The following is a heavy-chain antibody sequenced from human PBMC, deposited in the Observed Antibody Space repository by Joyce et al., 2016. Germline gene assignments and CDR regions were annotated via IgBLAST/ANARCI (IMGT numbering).Heavy chain of an antibody. Sequence: EVQLVESGGGLVQPGGSLRLSCAASGFTFSSYWMYWVRKAPGKGLLWVSRIKRDGSSTTYADSVKGRFTISRDNAKNTLYLQMNSLRAEDTAVYYCARLRRWSGPSDCWGQGTLVTVSS. J-gene: IGHJ4*02. CDR2: IKRDGSST. CDR1: GFTFSSYW. CDR3: ARLRRWSGPSDC. V-gene: IGHV3-74*03. D-gene: IGHD4-23*01.